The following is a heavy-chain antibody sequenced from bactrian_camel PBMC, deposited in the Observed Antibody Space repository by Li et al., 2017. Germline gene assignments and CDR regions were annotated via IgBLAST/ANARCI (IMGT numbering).Heavy chain of an antibody. Sequence: QLVESGGGSVQAGGSLRLSCAISGYRYSTLAMGWFRQSPGQEREGLAAIDNDGNTRYVESVKGRFTVSKDNATDTLYLQMNSLIPEDTAVYYCSADLHGGRWCSPSRTDFRYWGQGTQVTVS. J-gene: IGHJ6*01. CDR3: SADLHGGRWCSPSRTDFRY. D-gene: IGHD6*01. CDR1: GYRYSTLA. CDR2: IDNDGNT. V-gene: IGHV3S55*01.